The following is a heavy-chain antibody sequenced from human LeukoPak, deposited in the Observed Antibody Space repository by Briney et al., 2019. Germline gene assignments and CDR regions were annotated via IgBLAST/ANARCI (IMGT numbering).Heavy chain of an antibody. CDR2: ISSSSSYI. D-gene: IGHD5-18*01. V-gene: IGHV3-21*01. CDR1: GFTFSSYA. CDR3: ARDVVDTAMVEGTYNWFGP. Sequence: GGSLRLSCAASGFTFSSYAMSWVRQAPGKGLEWVSSISSSSSYIYYADSVKGRFTISRDNAKNSLYLQMNSLRAEDTAVYYCARDVVDTAMVEGTYNWFGPWGQGTLVTVSS. J-gene: IGHJ5*02.